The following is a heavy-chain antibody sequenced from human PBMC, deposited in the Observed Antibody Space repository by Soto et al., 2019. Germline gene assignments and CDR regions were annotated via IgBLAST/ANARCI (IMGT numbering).Heavy chain of an antibody. J-gene: IGHJ4*02. CDR3: GEPLWTGTAYYFDY. V-gene: IGHV3-23*01. CDR1: GFTFSSYA. Sequence: EVQLLESGGGLVQPGGSLRLSCAASGFTFSSYAMSWVRQAPGKGLEWVSAISGSGGSTYYADSVKGRFTISRDNSKNTLDLQMNSLRAEDTAVYYCGEPLWTGTAYYFDYRGQGTLVTVSS. CDR2: ISGSGGST. D-gene: IGHD1-1*01.